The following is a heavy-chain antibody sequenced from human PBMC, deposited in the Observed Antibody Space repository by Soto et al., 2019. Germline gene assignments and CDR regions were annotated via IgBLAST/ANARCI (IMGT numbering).Heavy chain of an antibody. D-gene: IGHD2-15*01. J-gene: IGHJ3*01. CDR1: GYTFTSYY. CDR3: ALGGLDF. V-gene: IGHV1-46*01. Sequence: ASVKVSCKASGYTFTSYYMHWVRQAPGRGLEWMGIINPNGGDTSYVQKFQGRVTVTRDTSTSTVYMELSSLRSEDTAVYYCALGGLDFWGQGTTVTVSS. CDR2: INPNGGDT.